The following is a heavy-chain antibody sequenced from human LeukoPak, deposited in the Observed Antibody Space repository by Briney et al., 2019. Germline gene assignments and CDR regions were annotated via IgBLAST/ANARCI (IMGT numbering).Heavy chain of an antibody. CDR2: IYSGGST. V-gene: IGHV3-66*01. J-gene: IGHJ4*02. CDR3: ARGNLRGYSYGTDY. CDR1: GFTVSSNY. Sequence: GGSLRLSCAASGFTVSSNYMSWVRQAPGKGPEWVSVIYSGGSTYYADSVKGRFTISRDNSKNTLYLQMNSLRAEDTAVYYCARGNLRGYSYGTDYWGQGTLVTVSS. D-gene: IGHD5-18*01.